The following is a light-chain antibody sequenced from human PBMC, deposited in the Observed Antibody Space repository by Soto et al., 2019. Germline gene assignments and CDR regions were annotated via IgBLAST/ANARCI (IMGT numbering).Light chain of an antibody. CDR2: EVS. CDR1: SSDVGPYNY. J-gene: IGLJ2*01. V-gene: IGLV2-8*01. Sequence: QSALTQPPSASGSPGQSVTISCTGTSSDVGPYNYVSWYQQHPGKAPKLMIYEVSKRPSGVPDRFSGSKSGNTASLTVSGLQAEDEADYYCSSYADSNTHLVFGGGTQLTVL. CDR3: SSYADSNTHLV.